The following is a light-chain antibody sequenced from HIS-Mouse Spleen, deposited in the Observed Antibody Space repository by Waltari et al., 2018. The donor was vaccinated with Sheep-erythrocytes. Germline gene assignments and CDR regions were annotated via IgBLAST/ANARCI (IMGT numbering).Light chain of an antibody. CDR3: QQSYSTPQFT. CDR2: AAS. J-gene: IGKJ3*01. CDR1: QSISSY. Sequence: DIQMTQSPSSLSASLGYTVTITCRASQSISSYLNWYQQKPGKAPKLLIYAASSLQSGVPSRFSGSGSGTDFTLTISSLQPEDFATYYCQQSYSTPQFTFGPGTKVDIK. V-gene: IGKV1-39*01.